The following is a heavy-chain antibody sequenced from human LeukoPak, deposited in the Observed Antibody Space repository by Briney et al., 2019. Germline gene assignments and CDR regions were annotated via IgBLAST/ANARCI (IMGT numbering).Heavy chain of an antibody. CDR3: PTVRWAASWVLPDD. V-gene: IGHV1-24*01. CDR1: GYTLPELS. D-gene: IGHD3-16*01. CDR2: FEHEDGET. J-gene: IGHJ4*02. Sequence: GASVKVSCKVSGYTLPELSMHWVLQAPGQGLEWRGGFEHEDGETIHAQKFQGRVTMNEDTSTDTAYMELSSLRSDHRPVHYLPTVRWAASWVLPDDGGQGTLVTVSS.